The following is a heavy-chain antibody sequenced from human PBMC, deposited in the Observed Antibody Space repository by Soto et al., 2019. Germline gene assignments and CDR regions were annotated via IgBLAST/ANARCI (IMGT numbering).Heavy chain of an antibody. Sequence: GGSLRLSCAASGFTFSSYWMSWVRQAPGKGLEWVANIKQDGSEKYYVDSVKGRFTISRDNAKNSLYLQMNSLRAEDTAVYYCARTDKAARATDYYYYMDVWGKGTTVTVSS. V-gene: IGHV3-7*01. CDR3: ARTDKAARATDYYYYMDV. CDR2: IKQDGSEK. CDR1: GFTFSSYW. J-gene: IGHJ6*03. D-gene: IGHD6-6*01.